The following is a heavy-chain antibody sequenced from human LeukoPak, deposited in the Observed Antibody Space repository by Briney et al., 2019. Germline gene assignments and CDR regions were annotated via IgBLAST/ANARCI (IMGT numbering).Heavy chain of an antibody. Sequence: SQTLSLTCTVSGGSISSGSYYWSWIRLPAGKGLEWIGRIYTSGSTNYNPSLKSRVTISVDTSKNQFSLKLSSVTAADTAVYYCASSYFWSGCCVYWGQGTLVTVSS. CDR1: GGSISSGSYY. D-gene: IGHD3-3*01. CDR3: ASSYFWSGCCVY. CDR2: IYTSGST. V-gene: IGHV4-61*02. J-gene: IGHJ4*02.